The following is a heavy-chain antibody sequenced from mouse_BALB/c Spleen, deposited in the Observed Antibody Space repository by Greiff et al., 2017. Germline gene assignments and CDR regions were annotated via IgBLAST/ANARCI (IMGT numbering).Heavy chain of an antibody. CDR3: NPGDWAWFAD. J-gene: IGHJ3*01. V-gene: IGHV14-4*02. CDR2: IDPENGDT. CDR1: GFNIKDYY. Sequence: VQLQQSGAELVRSGASVKLSCTASGFNIKDYYMHWVKQRPEQGLEWIGWIDPENGDTEYAPKFQGKATMTADTSSNTAYLQLSSLTSEDTAVYYCNPGDWAWFADWGQGTLVTVSA. D-gene: IGHD4-1*01.